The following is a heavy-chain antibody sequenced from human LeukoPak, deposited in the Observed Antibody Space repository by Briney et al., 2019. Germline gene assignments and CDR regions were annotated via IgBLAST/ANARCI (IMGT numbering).Heavy chain of an antibody. CDR2: ISTTGGTT. Sequence: PGGSLRLSCAASGLTFSSYGMSWVRQAPGRGLEWVSAISTTGGTTYYADSVRGRFTISRDNSRNTLYLQMNSLRAEDTAVYYCARGMRCSGGSCYSFMDVWGKGTTVTVSS. CDR3: ARGMRCSGGSCYSFMDV. J-gene: IGHJ6*04. CDR1: GLTFSSYG. V-gene: IGHV3-23*01. D-gene: IGHD2-15*01.